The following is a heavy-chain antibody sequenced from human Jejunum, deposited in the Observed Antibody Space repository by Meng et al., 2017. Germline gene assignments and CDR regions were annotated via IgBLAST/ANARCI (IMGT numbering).Heavy chain of an antibody. V-gene: IGHV3-21*01. CDR2: IGSSSNYI. D-gene: IGHD6-19*01. CDR1: RFTFSSYS. Sequence: GESLKISCAASRFTFSSYSMNWVRRTPGKGLEWVSSIGSSSNYIYYADSVKGRFTISRDNAENSLYLQIHSLRAEDTAVYYCAKSLSGWSPYYFDYCGQGTLVTVSS. CDR3: AKSLSGWSPYYFDY. J-gene: IGHJ4*02.